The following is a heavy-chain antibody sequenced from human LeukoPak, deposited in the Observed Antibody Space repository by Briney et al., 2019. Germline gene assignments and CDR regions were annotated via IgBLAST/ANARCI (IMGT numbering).Heavy chain of an antibody. D-gene: IGHD6-19*01. CDR3: TREPPSAGIAVAATGTDY. CDR1: GCTFGDYA. CDR2: IRSKAYGGTT. V-gene: IGHV3-49*03. J-gene: IGHJ4*02. Sequence: GGSLRLSCTASGCTFGDYAMSWFRQAPGKGLWLVGFIRSKAYGGTTEYAASVKGRFTISRDDSKSIAYLQMNSLKTEDTAVYYCTREPPSAGIAVAATGTDYWGQGTLVTVSS.